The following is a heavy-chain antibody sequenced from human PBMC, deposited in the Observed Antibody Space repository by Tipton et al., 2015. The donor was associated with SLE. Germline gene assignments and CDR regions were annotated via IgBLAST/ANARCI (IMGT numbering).Heavy chain of an antibody. CDR2: IYYSGST. J-gene: IGHJ3*02. Sequence: WFRQAPGKGLEWIGSIYYSGSTYYNPSLKSRVTISVDTSKNQFSLKLSSVTAADTAVYYCARARAPLMYAFDIWGQGTMVTVSS. CDR3: ARARAPLMYAFDI. V-gene: IGHV4-39*07.